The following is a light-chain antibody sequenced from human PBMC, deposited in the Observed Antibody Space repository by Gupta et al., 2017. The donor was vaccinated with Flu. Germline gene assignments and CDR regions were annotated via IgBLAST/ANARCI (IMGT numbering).Light chain of an antibody. Sequence: DVVMTQSPLSLPVTLGQPASISCRSSQGLVYSDGNTYLHWFQQRPGQSPRRLIYQVSHRESEVPDRFSGSGSGTDFTLKISRVEAEDVGIYFCMQGAHWPWAFGQGTTVEIK. CDR1: QGLVYSDGNTY. CDR2: QVS. V-gene: IGKV2-30*01. J-gene: IGKJ1*01. CDR3: MQGAHWPWA.